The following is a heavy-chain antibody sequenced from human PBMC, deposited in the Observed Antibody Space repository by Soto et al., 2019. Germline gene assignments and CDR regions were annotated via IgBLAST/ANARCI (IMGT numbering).Heavy chain of an antibody. V-gene: IGHV1-24*01. J-gene: IGHJ4*02. Sequence: ASVKVSCKASGYTFTSYDINWVRQAPGKGLEWMGGFDPEDGETIYAQKFQGRVTMTEDTSTDTAYMELSSLRSEDTAVYYCATPRRRYEGPQVNWGQGTLVTVSS. CDR1: GYTFTSYD. CDR2: FDPEDGET. D-gene: IGHD2-2*01. CDR3: ATPRRRYEGPQVN.